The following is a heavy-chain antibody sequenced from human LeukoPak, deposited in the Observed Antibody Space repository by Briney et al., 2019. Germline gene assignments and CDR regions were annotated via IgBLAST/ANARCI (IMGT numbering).Heavy chain of an antibody. J-gene: IGHJ6*02. CDR3: ARLPTYYDFWSGLKKYYYYGMDV. V-gene: IGHV1-8*01. D-gene: IGHD3-3*01. CDR1: GYSFTGYD. Sequence: ASVKVSCKASGYSFTGYDINCVRQATGQGLEWMGWMNPNSGNSGYAQKFQGRVTMTRNTSISTAYMELSSLRSEDTAVYYCARLPTYYDFWSGLKKYYYYGMDVWGQGTTVTVSS. CDR2: MNPNSGNS.